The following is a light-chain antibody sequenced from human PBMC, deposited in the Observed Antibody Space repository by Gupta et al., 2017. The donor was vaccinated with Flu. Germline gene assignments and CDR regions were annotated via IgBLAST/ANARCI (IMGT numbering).Light chain of an antibody. CDR2: KDN. Sequence: GGADNIGSVLLHWYQKRPGQAPVMVIHKDNIRPSGIPDRFSASKSWNMATLTISGAQAGDEADYYCQVWVSLTVVFGGGTKLTVL. CDR3: QVWVSLTVV. CDR1: NIGSVL. J-gene: IGLJ2*01. V-gene: IGLV3-9*01.